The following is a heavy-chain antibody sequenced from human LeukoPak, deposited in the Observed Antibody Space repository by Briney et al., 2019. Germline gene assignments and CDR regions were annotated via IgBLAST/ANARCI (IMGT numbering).Heavy chain of an antibody. J-gene: IGHJ4*02. CDR2: ISSSSSYI. D-gene: IGHD6-19*01. Sequence: GGSLGLSCAASGFTFSSYSMNWVRQAPGKGLEWVSSISSSSSYIYYADSVKGRFTISRDNAKNSLYLQMNSLRAEDTAVYYCARGESIAVADYPTYWGQGTLVTVSS. V-gene: IGHV3-21*01. CDR1: GFTFSSYS. CDR3: ARGESIAVADYPTY.